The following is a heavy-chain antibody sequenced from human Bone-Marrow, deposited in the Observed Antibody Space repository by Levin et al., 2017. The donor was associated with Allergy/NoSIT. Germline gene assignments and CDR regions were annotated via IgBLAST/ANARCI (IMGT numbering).Heavy chain of an antibody. CDR3: ARGFGYCSSTSCYGYYYYMDV. D-gene: IGHD2-2*01. V-gene: IGHV4-34*01. Sequence: PSETLSLTCAVYGGSFSGYYWSWIRQPPGKGLEWIGEINHSGSTNYNPSLKSRVTISVDTSKNQFSLKLSSVTAADTAVYYCARGFGYCSSTSCYGYYYYMDVWGKGTTVTVSS. J-gene: IGHJ6*03. CDR1: GGSFSGYY. CDR2: INHSGST.